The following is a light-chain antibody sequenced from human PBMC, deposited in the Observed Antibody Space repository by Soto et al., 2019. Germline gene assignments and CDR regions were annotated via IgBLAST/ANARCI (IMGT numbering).Light chain of an antibody. CDR1: SSDVGSYNY. Sequence: QSVLTQPPSASGSPGQSVTISCTGTSSDVGSYNYVSWYQQHPGKAPKLLISEVTRRPSGVPDRFSGSKSGNTASLTVSGLQPEDEADYYCSAYAGSSNLVFGGGTKLTVL. CDR2: EVT. V-gene: IGLV2-8*01. J-gene: IGLJ2*01. CDR3: SAYAGSSNLV.